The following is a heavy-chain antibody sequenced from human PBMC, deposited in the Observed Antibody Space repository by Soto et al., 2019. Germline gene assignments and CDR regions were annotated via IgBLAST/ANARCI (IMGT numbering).Heavy chain of an antibody. CDR3: ARGHCPGSSCQEY. J-gene: IGHJ4*02. CDR1: GGSISNSNW. Sequence: QVQVQESGPGLVKPSGTLSLTCAVSGGSISNSNWWSWVRQSPGKGLEWIGEIYQSGSAKYNPSLKSRVAISLDTSNNQFLLQLSSVTAADTAVYYRARGHCPGSSCQEYWGQGTLVTVAS. V-gene: IGHV4-4*02. CDR2: IYQSGSA. D-gene: IGHD3-10*02.